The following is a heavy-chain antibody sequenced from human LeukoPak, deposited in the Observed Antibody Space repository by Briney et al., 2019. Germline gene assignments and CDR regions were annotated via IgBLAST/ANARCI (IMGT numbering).Heavy chain of an antibody. Sequence: GGSLRLSCAASGFTFDDYAMHWVRQAPGKGLEWVSGISWNSGSIGYADSVKGRFTISRDNAKNSLYLQMNSLRAEDMALYYCAKDMGRRARVFNAFDIWGQGTMVTVSS. D-gene: IGHD6-6*01. J-gene: IGHJ3*02. CDR2: ISWNSGSI. CDR3: AKDMGRRARVFNAFDI. V-gene: IGHV3-9*03. CDR1: GFTFDDYA.